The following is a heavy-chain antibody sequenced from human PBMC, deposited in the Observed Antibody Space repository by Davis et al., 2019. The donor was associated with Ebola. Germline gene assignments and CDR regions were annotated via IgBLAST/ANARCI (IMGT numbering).Heavy chain of an antibody. CDR1: GGSFSGCY. J-gene: IGHJ6*02. V-gene: IGHV4-34*01. D-gene: IGHD2-2*01. Sequence: MPSETLSLTCAVYGGSFSGCYWSWIRQPPGKGLEWIGEINHSGSTNYNPSLKSRVTISVDTSKNQFPLKLSSVTAADTAVYYCARVSSGCSSTSCYYYYYYGMDVWGQGTTVTVSS. CDR3: ARVSSGCSSTSCYYYYYYGMDV. CDR2: INHSGST.